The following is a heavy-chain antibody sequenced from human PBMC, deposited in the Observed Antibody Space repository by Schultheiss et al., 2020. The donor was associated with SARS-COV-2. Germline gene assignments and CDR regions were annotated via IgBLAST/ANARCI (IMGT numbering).Heavy chain of an antibody. D-gene: IGHD3-3*01. J-gene: IGHJ4*02. CDR3: ARREGFLEWLEPYYFDY. V-gene: IGHV3-53*01. Sequence: GGSLRLSCAAAGFTVSSSYMSWVRQAPGKGLEWVSTIYADGSTHYADSVKGRFTISRDNSRNTLYLQMNSLRAEDTAVYYCARREGFLEWLEPYYFDYWGQGTLVTVSS. CDR2: IYADGST. CDR1: GFTVSSSY.